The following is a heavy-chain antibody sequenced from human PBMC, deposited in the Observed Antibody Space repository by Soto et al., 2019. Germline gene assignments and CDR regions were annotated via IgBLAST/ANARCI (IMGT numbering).Heavy chain of an antibody. Sequence: QVQLVESGGGVVQPGRSLRLSFAASGFTFSSYGMHWVRQAPGKGLEWVAVIWYDGSNKYYADSVQGRFTISRDNSKNTLYLQMNSLRAEDTAVYYCARSRDTIFGVVPDYWGQGTLVNVSS. CDR3: ARSRDTIFGVVPDY. D-gene: IGHD3-3*01. CDR2: IWYDGSNK. V-gene: IGHV3-33*01. J-gene: IGHJ4*02. CDR1: GFTFSSYG.